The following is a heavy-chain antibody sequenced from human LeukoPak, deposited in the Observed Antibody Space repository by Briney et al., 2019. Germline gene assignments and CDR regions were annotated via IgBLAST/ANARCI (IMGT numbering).Heavy chain of an antibody. Sequence: ASVKVSCKASGYTFTGYYIHWVRQAPGQGLEWMGRINPNSGGANHAQKFQDRVTMTRDTSISTAYMELSSLRSDDTAVYFCASVNLTVWGQGALVTVSS. CDR2: INPNSGGA. CDR1: GYTFTGYY. D-gene: IGHD2-21*02. J-gene: IGHJ4*02. CDR3: ASVNLTV. V-gene: IGHV1-2*06.